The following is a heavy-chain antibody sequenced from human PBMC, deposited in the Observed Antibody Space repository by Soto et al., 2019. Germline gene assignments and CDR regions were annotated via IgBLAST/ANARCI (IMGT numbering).Heavy chain of an antibody. V-gene: IGHV1-18*04. D-gene: IGHD5-18*01. CDR3: ARDEDAAMPHFFDY. CDR2: ISTYNGNT. J-gene: IGHJ4*02. CDR1: GYTFTSYG. Sequence: ASVKVSCKASGYTFTSYGISWVRQALGQGLEWVGWISTYNGNTNYAQKLQGRVTMTTDTSTSTAYMELRSLRSDDTAVYYCARDEDAAMPHFFDYWGQGTPVTVSS.